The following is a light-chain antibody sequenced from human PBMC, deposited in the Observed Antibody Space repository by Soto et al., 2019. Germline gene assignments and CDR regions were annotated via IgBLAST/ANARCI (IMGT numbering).Light chain of an antibody. J-gene: IGKJ1*01. CDR3: QKYDSAPRT. V-gene: IGKV1-27*01. CDR1: QGITTY. CDR2: DAS. Sequence: DIQMTQSPSSLSASVGDRVTITCRASQGITTYLAWYQQKPGKVPKVLIYDASTLQSGVPSRFSGSGSGTDFTLTISSXQPEDVATYYCQKYDSAPRTFGQGTKVDIK.